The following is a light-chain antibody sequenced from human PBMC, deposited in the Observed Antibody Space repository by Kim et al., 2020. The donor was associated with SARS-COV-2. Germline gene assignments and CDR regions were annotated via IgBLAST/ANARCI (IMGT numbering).Light chain of an antibody. V-gene: IGLV1-44*01. J-gene: IGLJ3*02. CDR2: NDI. Sequence: GQRVTVSCSGIRANIGSNPVNWFRQVPGTAPRLLVYNDIQRPSGVPDRVSGSKTGTSASLVIGGLQSEDEARYYCAAWDYGLKGWVFGGGTQLTVL. CDR3: AAWDYGLKGWV. CDR1: RANIGSNP.